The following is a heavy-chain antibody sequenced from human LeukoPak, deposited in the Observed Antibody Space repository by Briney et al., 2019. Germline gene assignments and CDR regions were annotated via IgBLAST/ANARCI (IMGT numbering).Heavy chain of an antibody. CDR2: INHSGRT. Sequence: KPSETLSLTCAVYGGSFSGYYWSWIRQPPGKGLEWIGEINHSGRTNYNPSLKSRVTISVDTSKNQFSLKLSSVTAADTAVYYCARGPHLGDIVVVPAAIDFDYWGQGTLVTVSS. V-gene: IGHV4-34*01. D-gene: IGHD2-2*01. CDR1: GGSFSGYY. J-gene: IGHJ4*02. CDR3: ARGPHLGDIVVVPAAIDFDY.